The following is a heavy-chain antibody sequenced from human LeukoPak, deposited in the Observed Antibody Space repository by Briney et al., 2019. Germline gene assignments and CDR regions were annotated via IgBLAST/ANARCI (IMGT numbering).Heavy chain of an antibody. CDR1: GVTPSSYG. Sequence: GGSLRLSCVASGVTPSSYGMHWVRQAPRKGLEWGAFVWYDGNNNYHADSVKSRFTIYRDNSMNTLYLQMNSLKAEDTAVYYCARDGSGSDHHFDYWGQGTLVTVSS. J-gene: IGHJ4*02. CDR2: VWYDGNNN. V-gene: IGHV3-33*08. D-gene: IGHD3-10*01. CDR3: ARDGSGSDHHFDY.